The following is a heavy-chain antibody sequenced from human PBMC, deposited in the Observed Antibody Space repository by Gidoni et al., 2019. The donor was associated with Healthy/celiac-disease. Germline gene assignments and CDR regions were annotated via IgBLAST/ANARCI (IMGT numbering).Heavy chain of an antibody. CDR1: GFTFSNAW. CDR3: TTTRLRFPFPEGWFDP. V-gene: IGHV3-15*01. CDR2: IKIKTDGGTT. D-gene: IGHD3-3*01. J-gene: IGHJ5*02. Sequence: EVQLVESGGGLVKPGGSLRLSCAASGFTFSNAWMSWVRQAPGKGLEWFGRIKIKTDGGTTDYAAPVKGRFTISRDDSKNTLYLQMNSLKTEDTAVYYCTTTRLRFPFPEGWFDPWGQGTLVTVSS.